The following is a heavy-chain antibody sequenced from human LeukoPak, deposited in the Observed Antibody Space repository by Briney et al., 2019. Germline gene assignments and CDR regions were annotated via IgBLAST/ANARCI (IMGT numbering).Heavy chain of an antibody. D-gene: IGHD3-3*01. CDR1: GGSISSGDYY. J-gene: IGHJ4*02. V-gene: IGHV4-30-4*01. CDR3: ARGSYYDGVDFDY. Sequence: PSETLSLTCTVSGGSISSGDYYWSCIRQPPGKGLEWIGYIYYSGSTYYNPSLKSRVTISVGTSKNQFSLKLSSVTAADTAVYYCARGSYYDGVDFDYWGQGTLVTVSS. CDR2: IYYSGST.